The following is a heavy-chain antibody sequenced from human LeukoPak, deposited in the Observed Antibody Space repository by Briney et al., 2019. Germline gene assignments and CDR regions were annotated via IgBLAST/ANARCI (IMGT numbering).Heavy chain of an antibody. V-gene: IGHV4-39*07. J-gene: IGHJ4*02. CDR3: ARDYQGGYGDKTVDY. CDR2: IYYSGST. CDR1: GGSISSNTYY. Sequence: SETLSLTCTVSGGSISSNTYYWGWIRQPPGKGLEWIGRIYYSGSTYYNPSLKSRVTISVDTSKNQFSLKLSSVTAADTAVYYRARDYQGGYGDKTVDYWGQGTLVTVSS. D-gene: IGHD5-18*01.